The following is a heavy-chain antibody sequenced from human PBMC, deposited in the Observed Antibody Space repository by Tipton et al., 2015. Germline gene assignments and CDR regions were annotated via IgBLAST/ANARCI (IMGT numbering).Heavy chain of an antibody. CDR3: ARDNYDSSAYLLY. D-gene: IGHD3-22*01. Sequence: GRFTISRDNNKNSLFLQVNSLRTEDTALYYCARDNYDSSAYLLYWGQGTLVTVSS. V-gene: IGHV3-43*01. J-gene: IGHJ4*02.